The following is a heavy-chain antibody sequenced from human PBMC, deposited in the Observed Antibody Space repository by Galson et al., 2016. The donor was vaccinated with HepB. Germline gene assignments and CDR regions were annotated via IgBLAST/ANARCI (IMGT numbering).Heavy chain of an antibody. J-gene: IGHJ4*02. D-gene: IGHD2-21*01. CDR3: ARQTDVAYSYYFDY. CDR1: GDSITNSIYH. V-gene: IGHV4-39*01. CDR2: VYYTGTT. Sequence: SETLSLTCAVSGDSITNSIYHWGWIRQPPGKGLEWIGTVYYTGTTSYNPSLKSRLTMLIDTSKNHFSLQLNSVTAADTAVYYCARQTDVAYSYYFDYWGRGTLVTVSS.